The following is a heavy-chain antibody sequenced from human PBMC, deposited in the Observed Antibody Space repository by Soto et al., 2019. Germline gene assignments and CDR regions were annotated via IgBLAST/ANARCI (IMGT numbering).Heavy chain of an antibody. CDR1: GGSISSYY. D-gene: IGHD2-2*01. J-gene: IGHJ6*03. CDR2: IYYSGST. CDR3: ARPPGEPAAMSCYYMDV. Sequence: PSETLSITCTVSGGSISSYYWSWIRQPPGKGLEWIGYIYYSGSTNYNPSLKSRVTISVDTSKNQFSLKLSSVTAADTAVYYCARPPGEPAAMSCYYMDVWGRGTSVIGS. V-gene: IGHV4-59*08.